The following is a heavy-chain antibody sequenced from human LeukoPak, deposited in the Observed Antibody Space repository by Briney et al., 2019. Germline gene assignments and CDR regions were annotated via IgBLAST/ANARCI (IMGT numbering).Heavy chain of an antibody. CDR2: ISSDGTNR. D-gene: IGHD3-3*02. J-gene: IGHJ4*02. CDR3: ARVSIFGVVIPPDY. V-gene: IGHV3-30*01. CDR1: GFTFSGYA. Sequence: GGSLRLSCAASGFTFSGYALHWVRQAPGKGLEWVAVISSDGTNRYYADSVKGRFTISRDNSKNTVYLQMNSLRAEDTAVYYCARVSIFGVVIPPDYWGQGTLVTVSS.